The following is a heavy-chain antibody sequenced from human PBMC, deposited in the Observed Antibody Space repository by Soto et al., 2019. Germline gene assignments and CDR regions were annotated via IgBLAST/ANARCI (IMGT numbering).Heavy chain of an antibody. CDR2: ISAYNGNT. Sequence: ASVKVSCKASGYTLTSYGINWVRQAPGQRLEWMGWISAYNGNTNYAQKLQGRVTMTTDTSTSTAYMELRSLRSDDTAVYYCARVGGGPPLDPYYFDYWGQGTLVTVSS. CDR3: ARVGGGPPLDPYYFDY. CDR1: GYTLTSYG. D-gene: IGHD3-10*01. V-gene: IGHV1-18*01. J-gene: IGHJ4*02.